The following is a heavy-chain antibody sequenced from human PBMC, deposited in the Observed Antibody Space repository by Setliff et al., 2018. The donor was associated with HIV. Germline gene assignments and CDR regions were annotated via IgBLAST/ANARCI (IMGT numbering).Heavy chain of an antibody. Sequence: PSETVSLTCSVSGGSISGHFWSWIRQSPGKGLEWIGYIYGNGNTKYNRFLNSRVTMSVDTSKNQFSLNLNSVTAADTAMYYCARLDSSIFGTIKPLHHFDYWGQGLMVTVSS. D-gene: IGHD3-3*01. CDR3: ARLDSSIFGTIKPLHHFDY. V-gene: IGHV4-4*09. J-gene: IGHJ4*01. CDR1: GGSISGHF. CDR2: IYGNGNT.